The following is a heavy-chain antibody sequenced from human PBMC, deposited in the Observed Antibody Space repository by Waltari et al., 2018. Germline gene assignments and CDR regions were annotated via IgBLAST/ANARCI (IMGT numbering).Heavy chain of an antibody. Sequence: EVQLVESGGGLVQPGGSLRLSCAASGFAFSSYDMNWVRQAPGTGLEWISYINTGSTSIYYADSVKGRFTISRDNANNSLYLEMNSLRAEDTAVYYCARDLVPGDYYYNMDVWGKGTTVTISS. CDR2: INTGSTSI. D-gene: IGHD2-8*01. CDR3: ARDLVPGDYYYNMDV. CDR1: GFAFSSYD. J-gene: IGHJ6*03. V-gene: IGHV3-48*04.